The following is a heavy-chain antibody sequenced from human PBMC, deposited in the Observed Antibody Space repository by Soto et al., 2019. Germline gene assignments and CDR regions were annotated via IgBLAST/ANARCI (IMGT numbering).Heavy chain of an antibody. J-gene: IGHJ4*02. CDR3: ARDTQRGYSGYFDS. Sequence: QVQLQESGPGLVKPSQTLSLSCTVSGGSLSRVGYYWSWTRQHPGKGLEWIGFIYSSGSTYSNPSLKSRVTISVDTSQNQFSLKLSSVTAADTAVYYCARDTQRGYSGYFDSWGQGTLVTVSS. V-gene: IGHV4-31*03. CDR1: GGSLSRVGYY. CDR2: IYSSGST. D-gene: IGHD5-12*01.